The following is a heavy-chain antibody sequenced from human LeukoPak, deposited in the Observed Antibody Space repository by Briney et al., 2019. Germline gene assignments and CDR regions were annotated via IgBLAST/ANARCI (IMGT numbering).Heavy chain of an antibody. D-gene: IGHD3-10*01. CDR1: GGSISIYY. V-gene: IGHV4-4*07. CDR3: ARESSGTYYNPLGYMDV. CDR2: IFTSGIT. J-gene: IGHJ6*03. Sequence: SETLSLTCTVPGGSISIYYWNWIRQPAGKGLEWIGRIFTSGITNYNPSLKSRVTMSVDTSKNQFSLNLSSVTAADTAVYYCARESSGTYYNPLGYMDVWGKGTTVTVPS.